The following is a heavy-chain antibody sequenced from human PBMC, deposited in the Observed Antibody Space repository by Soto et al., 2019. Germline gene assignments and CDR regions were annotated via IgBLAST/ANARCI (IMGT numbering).Heavy chain of an antibody. Sequence: QVQLQESGPGLVKPSGTLSLTCAVSGGSISSSNWWSWVRQPPGKGLEWIGEIYHSGSTNYNPSRKSRVAISGDKSKNQFSLKLSSVTAADTAVYYCARVVGGYYYGMDVWGQGTTVTVSS. CDR3: ARVVGGYYYGMDV. CDR2: IYHSGST. V-gene: IGHV4-4*02. J-gene: IGHJ6*02. D-gene: IGHD2-2*01. CDR1: GGSISSSNW.